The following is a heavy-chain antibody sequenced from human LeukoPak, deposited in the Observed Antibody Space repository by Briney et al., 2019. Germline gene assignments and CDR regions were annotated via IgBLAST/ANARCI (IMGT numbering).Heavy chain of an antibody. J-gene: IGHJ4*02. CDR3: AKLDYGDYSPG. CDR1: GFTFNSYA. V-gene: IGHV3-23*01. CDR2: IGSGAGNT. Sequence: GGSLRLSCAASGFTFNSYAMSRVRQAPGKGLEWVSGIGSGAGNTYYADSVRGRFAISRDNSKNTLSLQMNSLRAEDTAVYYCAKLDYGDYSPGWGQGTLVTVSS. D-gene: IGHD4-17*01.